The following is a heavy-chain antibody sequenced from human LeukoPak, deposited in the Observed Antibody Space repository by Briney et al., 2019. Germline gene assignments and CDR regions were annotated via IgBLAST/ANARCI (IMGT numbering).Heavy chain of an antibody. D-gene: IGHD3/OR15-3a*01. CDR1: GFTFSSYG. Sequence: GGSLRLSCAASGFTFSSYGMHWVRQVPGKGMEGVAIIWYDGSNKYYADSVEGRFTISRDNSKNTLYLQMNSLRAEDTAVYYCAKVWTAYSDDYFDYWGRGTLVTVSS. CDR3: AKVWTAYSDDYFDY. J-gene: IGHJ4*02. V-gene: IGHV3-33*06. CDR2: IWYDGSNK.